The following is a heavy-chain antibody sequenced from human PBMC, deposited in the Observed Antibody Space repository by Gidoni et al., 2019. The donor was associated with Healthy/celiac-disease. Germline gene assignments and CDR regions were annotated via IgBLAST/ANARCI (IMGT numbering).Heavy chain of an antibody. J-gene: IGHJ3*02. CDR2: IYSSGST. D-gene: IGHD3-10*01. V-gene: IGHV4-59*01. Sequence: HVQLKESGPRLVKPSEILSISCTDSGGSINRYDWSWIRQPPGKGLEWIGYIYSSGSTNYNPSLKSRVTISVDTSKNQFSLKLSSVTAADTAVYYCARGDRLWFGELLNAFDIWGQGTMVTVSS. CDR3: ARGDRLWFGELLNAFDI. CDR1: GGSINRYD.